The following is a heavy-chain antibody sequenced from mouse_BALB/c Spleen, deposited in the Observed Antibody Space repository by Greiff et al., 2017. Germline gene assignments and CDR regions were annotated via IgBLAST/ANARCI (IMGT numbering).Heavy chain of an antibody. D-gene: IGHD2-2*01. J-gene: IGHJ4*01. CDR2: IYPGDGDT. V-gene: IGHV1-80*01. CDR1: GYAFSSYW. CDR3: ARWGYGYDDYYAMDY. Sequence: VQLKESGAELVRPGSSVKISCKASGYAFSSYWMNWVKQRPGQGLEWIGQIYPGDGDTNYNGKFKGKATLTADKSSSTAYMQLSSLTSEDSAVYFCARWGYGYDDYYAMDYWGQGTSVTVSS.